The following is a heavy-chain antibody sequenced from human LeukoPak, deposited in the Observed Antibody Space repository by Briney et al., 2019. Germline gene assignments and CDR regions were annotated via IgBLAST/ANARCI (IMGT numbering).Heavy chain of an antibody. CDR3: ARGNIVVVPAAISSWVY. CDR2: INHSGST. CDR1: GGSFSGYY. J-gene: IGHJ4*02. V-gene: IGHV4-34*01. Sequence: SETLSLTCAVYGGSFSGYYWSWIRQPPGKGLEWIGEINHSGSTNYNPSLKSRVTISVDTSKNQFSLKLSSVTAADTAVYYCARGNIVVVPAAISSWVYWGQGTLVTVSS. D-gene: IGHD2-2*01.